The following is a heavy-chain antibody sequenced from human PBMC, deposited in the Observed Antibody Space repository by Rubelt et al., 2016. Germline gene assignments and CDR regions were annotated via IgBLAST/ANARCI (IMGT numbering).Heavy chain of an antibody. V-gene: IGHV4-34*01. CDR2: INHSGST. CDR1: GGSFSGYY. J-gene: IGHJ6*02. CDR3: PHLYCSSTSCNAGGYYYGMDV. D-gene: IGHD2-2*01. Sequence: VQLQQWGAGLLKPSETLSLTCAVYGGSFSGYYWSWIRQPPGKGLEWIGEINHSGSTNYNPSLKSRVTISVDTSKNQFSLKLSSLTAADTAVYYCPHLYCSSTSCNAGGYYYGMDVWGQGTTVTVSS.